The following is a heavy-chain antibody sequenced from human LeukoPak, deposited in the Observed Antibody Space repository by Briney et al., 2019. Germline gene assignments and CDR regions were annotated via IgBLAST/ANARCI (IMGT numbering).Heavy chain of an antibody. CDR3: ARGPQDY. D-gene: IGHD1-14*01. CDR2: IRYDGSNE. Sequence: GGSLRLSCAASGFTFSSYGMHWVRQAPGKGLEWVSFIRYDGSNEYYADSVRGRFTISRDNSKNTLYLQMNSLRAEDTAVYYCARGPQDYWGQGTLVTVSS. CDR1: GFTFSSYG. V-gene: IGHV3-30*02. J-gene: IGHJ4*02.